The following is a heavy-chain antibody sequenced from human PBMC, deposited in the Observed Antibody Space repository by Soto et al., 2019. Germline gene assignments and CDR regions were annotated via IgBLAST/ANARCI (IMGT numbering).Heavy chain of an antibody. V-gene: IGHV1-3*01. J-gene: IGHJ6*03. CDR1: GYTFTSYA. CDR2: INAGNGNT. CDR3: ARDYAHSSGWPGDYYYYMDV. Sequence: ASVKVSCKASGYTFTSYAMHWVRQAPGQRLEWMGWINAGNGNTKYSQKFQGRVTITRDTSASTAYMELSSLRSEDTAVYYCARDYAHSSGWPGDYYYYMDVWGKGTTVTVSS. D-gene: IGHD6-19*01.